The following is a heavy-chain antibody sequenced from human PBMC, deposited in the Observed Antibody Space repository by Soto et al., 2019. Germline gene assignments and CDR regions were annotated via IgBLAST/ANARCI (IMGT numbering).Heavy chain of an antibody. D-gene: IGHD6-19*01. J-gene: IGHJ4*02. Sequence: GGSLRLSCAASGFTFSSYGMHWVRQAPGKGLEWLAVIWYDGSNKYYADSVKGRFTISRDNSKNTLYLQMNSLRAEDTAVYYCARDRYSSGWYDLDYWGQGTLVTVSS. CDR2: IWYDGSNK. CDR1: GFTFSSYG. V-gene: IGHV3-33*01. CDR3: ARDRYSSGWYDLDY.